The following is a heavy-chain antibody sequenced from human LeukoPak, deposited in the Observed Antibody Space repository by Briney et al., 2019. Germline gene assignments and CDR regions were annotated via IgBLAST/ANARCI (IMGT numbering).Heavy chain of an antibody. D-gene: IGHD2-8*01. Sequence: SETLSLTCTVSGGSISSGSYYWGWIRQPPGKGLEWIGSIYYSGSTHYNPSLKSRVTISVDTSKNEFSPKLSSVTAADTAVYYCARNNTLMMYPRGGEDKGFDYWGQGTLVTVSS. CDR2: IYYSGST. J-gene: IGHJ4*02. CDR3: ARNNTLMMYPRGGEDKGFDY. CDR1: GGSISSGSYY. V-gene: IGHV4-39*01.